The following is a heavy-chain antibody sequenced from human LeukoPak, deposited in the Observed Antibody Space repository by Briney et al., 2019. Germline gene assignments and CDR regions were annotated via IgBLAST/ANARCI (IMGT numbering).Heavy chain of an antibody. CDR2: IKEDGSEK. Sequence: TGGSLRLSCAASGFTFSSYWMSWVRQAPGKGLEWVAHIKEDGSEKYYVDSVKGRFTISRDNAKNTLYLQMNSLRAEDTAVYYCAKAYDFWSGYSDNNWFDPWGQGTLVTVSS. D-gene: IGHD3-3*01. V-gene: IGHV3-7*03. CDR3: AKAYDFWSGYSDNNWFDP. J-gene: IGHJ5*02. CDR1: GFTFSSYW.